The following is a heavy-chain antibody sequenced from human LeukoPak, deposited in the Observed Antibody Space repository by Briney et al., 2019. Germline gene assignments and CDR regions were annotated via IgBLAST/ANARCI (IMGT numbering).Heavy chain of an antibody. J-gene: IGHJ4*02. CDR1: RYTVKSYV. Sequence: GAPVKVSCKASRYTVKSYVINRVGRATGQGLEGMGWMNPNSGNTGYAQKFQGRVSMTRNISISTAYMELSSLRSEDTAVYYCASSGYDYAGGFDYWGQGALVTVSS. CDR2: MNPNSGNT. D-gene: IGHD5-12*01. V-gene: IGHV1-8*01. CDR3: ASSGYDYAGGFDY.